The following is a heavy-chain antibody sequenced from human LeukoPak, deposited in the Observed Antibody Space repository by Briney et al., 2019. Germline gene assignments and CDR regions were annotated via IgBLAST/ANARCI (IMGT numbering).Heavy chain of an antibody. CDR2: IYYSGST. D-gene: IGHD6-13*01. Sequence: PSETLSLTCTVSGGSISSSYYYWGWIRQPPGKGLEWIGSIYYSGSTYYNPSLKSRVAISVDTSKNQFSLKLSSVTAADTAVYYCARGRLVGSSWYRYYFDYWGQGTLVAVSS. CDR1: GGSISSSYYY. CDR3: ARGRLVGSSWYRYYFDY. J-gene: IGHJ4*02. V-gene: IGHV4-39*07.